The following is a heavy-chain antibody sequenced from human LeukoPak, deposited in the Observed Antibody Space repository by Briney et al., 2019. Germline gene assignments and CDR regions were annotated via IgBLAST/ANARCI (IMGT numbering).Heavy chain of an antibody. Sequence: SGGSLRLSCAATGFIVSSNYMSWVRQAPGKGLEWVSIIYSDGSTYYADSVKGRFTISRDNFKNILYFDMNSLRVEDTAVYYCARSLGSGWYAESWGQGTLVTVSS. CDR1: GFIVSSNY. CDR3: ARSLGSGWYAES. J-gene: IGHJ5*02. CDR2: IYSDGST. D-gene: IGHD6-19*01. V-gene: IGHV3-53*01.